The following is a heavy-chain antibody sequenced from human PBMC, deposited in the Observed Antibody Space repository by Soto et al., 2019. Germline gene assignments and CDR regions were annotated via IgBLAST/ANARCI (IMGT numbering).Heavy chain of an antibody. Sequence: SVKVSCKASGDTFNSYAVNGVRQAPGQGLEWMGGIIPIFGAANYAQKFQGRVTITADESTSTVYMELRSLRSDDTAVFYCARELRITTAGPRPYDYWGQGTLVTVSS. J-gene: IGHJ4*02. D-gene: IGHD6-13*01. CDR2: IIPIFGAA. CDR3: ARELRITTAGPRPYDY. CDR1: GDTFNSYA. V-gene: IGHV1-69*13.